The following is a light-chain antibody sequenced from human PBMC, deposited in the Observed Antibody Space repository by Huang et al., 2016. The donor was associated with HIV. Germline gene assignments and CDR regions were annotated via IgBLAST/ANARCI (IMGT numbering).Light chain of an antibody. CDR2: AAS. Sequence: DIQMTQSPSSLSASVGDRVTITCRASQHISHSLNWYQQKPGRAPKLLIYAASSLQSGVPSRFSGSGSGTDYTLTIISLQREDFATYYCQQGYSAPWTFGLGTKVEMK. V-gene: IGKV1-39*01. CDR1: QHISHS. J-gene: IGKJ1*01. CDR3: QQGYSAPWT.